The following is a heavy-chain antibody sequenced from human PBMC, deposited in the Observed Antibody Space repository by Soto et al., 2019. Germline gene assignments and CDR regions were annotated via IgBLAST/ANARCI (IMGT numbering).Heavy chain of an antibody. CDR1: GFTFSNAW. Sequence: EVQLVESGGGLVKPGGSLRLSCAASGFTFSNAWMSWVRQSQGKGLEWVGRIKGKTDGGRTDCAAPIKRRFTISRDDSKNTLYLQMNSLKNEDTAVYYCTTAPKGGYAFWSGYLRAVDYWGQGTLVTVSS. J-gene: IGHJ4*02. CDR2: IKGKTDGGRT. D-gene: IGHD3-3*01. CDR3: TTAPKGGYAFWSGYLRAVDY. V-gene: IGHV3-15*01.